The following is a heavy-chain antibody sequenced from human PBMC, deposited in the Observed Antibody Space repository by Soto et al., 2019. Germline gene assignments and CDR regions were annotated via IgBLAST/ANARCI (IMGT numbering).Heavy chain of an antibody. D-gene: IGHD2-15*01. V-gene: IGHV3-23*01. CDR1: GFTFSNYA. Sequence: EVQLLESGGGLVQPGGSLRLSCAASGFTFSNYAMNWVRQAPGKGLEWVSVISGSGSSTYYADSVKGRFSISRDHSKNTLDLQMSSLRADDTAVYYCARRSPSWAVDIWGQGTMVTVSS. J-gene: IGHJ3*02. CDR2: ISGSGSST. CDR3: ARRSPSWAVDI.